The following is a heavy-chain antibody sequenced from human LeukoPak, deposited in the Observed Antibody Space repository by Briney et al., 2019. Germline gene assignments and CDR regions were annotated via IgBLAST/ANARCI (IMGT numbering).Heavy chain of an antibody. J-gene: IGHJ4*02. CDR1: GYSISSSSYY. Sequence: PSETLSLTCTVSGYSISSSSYYWGWIRQPPGKGLEWIGSIYYSGSTYYNPSLKSRVTISVDTSKNQFSLKLSSVTAADTAVYYCARENGDAPDYWGQGTLVTVSS. CDR2: IYYSGST. CDR3: ARENGDAPDY. D-gene: IGHD4-17*01. V-gene: IGHV4-39*07.